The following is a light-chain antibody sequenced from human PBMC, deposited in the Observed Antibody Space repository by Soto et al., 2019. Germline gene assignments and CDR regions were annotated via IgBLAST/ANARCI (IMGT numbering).Light chain of an antibody. CDR1: SSNIGAGYD. J-gene: IGLJ2*01. CDR2: GNS. V-gene: IGLV1-40*01. Sequence: QPVLTQPPSVSGDPGQRVTISCTGSSSNIGAGYDVHWYQQLPGTAPKLPSYGNSNRPSGVPDRFSGSKSGTSASLAITGLQADDEADYYCQSYDSSLSGPVVFGGGTKLTVL. CDR3: QSYDSSLSGPVV.